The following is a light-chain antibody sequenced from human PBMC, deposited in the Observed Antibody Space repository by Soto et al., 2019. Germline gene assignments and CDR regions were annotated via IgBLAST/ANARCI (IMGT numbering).Light chain of an antibody. Sequence: QSVLTQPASVSGSPGQSITISCTGTSSDIGSYDLVSWYQQPPGTAPKLIIYEVTKRPSGVSTRFSGSKSGNTASLTISGLQAVDEADYYCCPLADFTYVFGTGTKVTVL. CDR2: EVT. CDR3: CPLADFTYV. V-gene: IGLV2-23*02. CDR1: SSDIGSYDL. J-gene: IGLJ1*01.